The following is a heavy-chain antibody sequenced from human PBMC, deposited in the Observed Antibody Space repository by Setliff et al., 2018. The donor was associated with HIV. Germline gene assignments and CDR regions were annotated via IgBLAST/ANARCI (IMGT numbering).Heavy chain of an antibody. J-gene: IGHJ4*02. CDR3: ARDPTTGVDY. CDR2: IYYSGST. V-gene: IGHV4-59*11. CDR1: GGSISSHY. D-gene: IGHD4-4*01. Sequence: SETLSLTCTVSGGSISSHYWSWIRQPPGKGLEWIGYIYYSGSTKYNPSLKSRVTISVDKSKNQFSLTLSSVTAADTAMYYCARDPTTGVDYWGQGTLVTVSS.